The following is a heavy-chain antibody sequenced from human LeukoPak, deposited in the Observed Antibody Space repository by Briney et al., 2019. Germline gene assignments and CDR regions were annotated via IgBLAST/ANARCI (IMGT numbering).Heavy chain of an antibody. D-gene: IGHD4-17*01. J-gene: IGHJ4*02. V-gene: IGHV3-66*02. CDR2: IYSGGST. CDR3: ARDRDGAKGFDY. Sequence: GGSLRLSCAASGFTVSSNYMSWVRQAPGKGLEWVSVIYSGGSTYYADSVKGRFTISRDNSKNMLYLQMNSLRAEDTAVYYCARDRDGAKGFDYWGQGTLVTVSS. CDR1: GFTVSSNY.